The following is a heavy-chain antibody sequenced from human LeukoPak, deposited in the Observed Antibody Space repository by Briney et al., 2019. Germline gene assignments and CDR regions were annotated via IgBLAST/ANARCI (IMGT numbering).Heavy chain of an antibody. D-gene: IGHD3-16*01. CDR1: GFTFSDYY. V-gene: IGHV3-72*01. CDR2: SRNKANSYAT. Sequence: GGSLRLSCAAFGFTFSDYYMDWVRQTPGKALEWVGRSRNKANSYATEYVPSVKGRFTISRDASKNSLYLQINSLRTEDTAVYYCARDDGGSYDCWGQGTLVIVSS. CDR3: ARDDGGSYDC. J-gene: IGHJ4*02.